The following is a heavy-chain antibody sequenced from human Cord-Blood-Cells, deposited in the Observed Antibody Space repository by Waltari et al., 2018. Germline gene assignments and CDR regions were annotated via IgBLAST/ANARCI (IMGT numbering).Heavy chain of an antibody. CDR3: ATNGGRFNGIDY. CDR2: FDPEDGET. V-gene: IGHV1-24*01. CDR1: GYTLTELS. D-gene: IGHD3-16*01. Sequence: QVQLVQSGAEVKKPGASVKVSCKVSGYTLTELSMHWVRQAPGKGLEWMGGFDPEDGETIYAQKFQGRVTITEDTSTDTAYMELSSLRSEDTAVYYCATNGGRFNGIDYWGQGTLVTVSS. J-gene: IGHJ4*02.